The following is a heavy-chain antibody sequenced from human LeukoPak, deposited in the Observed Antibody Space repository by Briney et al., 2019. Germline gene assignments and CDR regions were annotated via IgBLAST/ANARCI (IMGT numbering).Heavy chain of an antibody. D-gene: IGHD3-16*01. Sequence: PSETLSLTCTVSGGSISSYYWSWIRQPPGKGLEWIGYIYYSGSTNYNPSLKSRVTISVDTSKNQFSLKLSSVTAADTAVYYCARHMKRGAFDIWGQGTMVTVSS. CDR3: ARHMKRGAFDI. J-gene: IGHJ3*02. CDR2: IYYSGST. V-gene: IGHV4-59*08. CDR1: GGSISSYY.